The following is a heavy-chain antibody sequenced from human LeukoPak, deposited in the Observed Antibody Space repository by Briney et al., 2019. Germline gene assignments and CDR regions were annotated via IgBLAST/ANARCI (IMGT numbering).Heavy chain of an antibody. V-gene: IGHV3-7*01. J-gene: IGHJ6*03. CDR1: GFTFSSHW. CDR2: IKQDGSDK. CDR3: ARLNYDFWSGVWEGYYMDV. D-gene: IGHD3-3*01. Sequence: GGSLRLSCAASGFTFSSHWMSWVRQAPGKGLEWVANIKQDGSDKYYVDSVKGRFTISRDNARDSLYLQVNSLRAEDTAVYYCARLNYDFWSGVWEGYYMDVWGKGTTVTVSS.